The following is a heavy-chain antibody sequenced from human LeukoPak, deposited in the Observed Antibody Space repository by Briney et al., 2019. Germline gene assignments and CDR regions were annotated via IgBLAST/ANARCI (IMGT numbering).Heavy chain of an antibody. J-gene: IGHJ3*02. CDR3: ARDGYDSSGYYPLGAFDI. CDR1: GYTFTGYY. V-gene: IGHV1-2*02. CDR2: INPNSGGT. D-gene: IGHD3-22*01. Sequence: ASVKVSCKASGYTFTGYYMHWVRQAPGQGLEWMGWINPNSGGTNYAQKFQGRVTMTRDTSISTAYMELSRLRSDDTAVYYCARDGYDSSGYYPLGAFDIWAKGQWSPSLQ.